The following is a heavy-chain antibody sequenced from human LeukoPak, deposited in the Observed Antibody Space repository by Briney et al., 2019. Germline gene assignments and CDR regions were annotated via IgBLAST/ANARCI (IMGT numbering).Heavy chain of an antibody. CDR2: ISAYNGNT. Sequence: VASVKVSCKASGYTFTSYDINWVRQAPGQGLEWMGWISAYNGNTNYAQKLQGRVTMTTDTSTSTAYMELRSLRSDDTAVYYCASLEYSGSYYAHWGQGTLVTVSS. D-gene: IGHD1-26*01. CDR1: GYTFTSYD. J-gene: IGHJ4*02. CDR3: ASLEYSGSYYAH. V-gene: IGHV1-18*01.